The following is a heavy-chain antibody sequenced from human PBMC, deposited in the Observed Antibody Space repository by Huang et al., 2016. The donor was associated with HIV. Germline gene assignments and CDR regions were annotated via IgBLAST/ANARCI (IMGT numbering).Heavy chain of an antibody. V-gene: IGHV1-69*01. D-gene: IGHD3-16*01. CDR3: AMSLRYQYDSRSYWGRYFDY. J-gene: IGHJ4*02. CDR2: IFPRFRAP. Sequence: QVQLEQFGPAVRKPGSSVKVSCQASGGSFSDQIISWVQQAPGQRFEWMGGIFPRFRAPAYGKDFKGQVTMTADESTATIYMELSSLTSEDTAVYYCAMSLRYQYDSRSYWGRYFDYWGQGTLVTVSS. CDR1: GGSFSDQI.